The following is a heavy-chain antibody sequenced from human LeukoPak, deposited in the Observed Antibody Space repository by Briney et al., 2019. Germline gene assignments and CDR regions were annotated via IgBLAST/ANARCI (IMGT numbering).Heavy chain of an antibody. V-gene: IGHV3-48*04. CDR1: GFTFSRYS. CDR3: ARGDTVTLFDY. CDR2: ISSSSSTV. D-gene: IGHD4-17*01. Sequence: GGSLRLSCAASGFTFSRYSMNWVRQAPGKGLEWVSYISSSSSTVYYADSVKGRFTISRDNAKNSLYLQMNSLRAEDTAVYYCARGDTVTLFDYWGQGTLVTVSS. J-gene: IGHJ4*02.